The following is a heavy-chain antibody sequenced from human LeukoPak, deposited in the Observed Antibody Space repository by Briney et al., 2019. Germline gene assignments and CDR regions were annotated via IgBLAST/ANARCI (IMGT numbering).Heavy chain of an antibody. CDR1: GGSISSSSYY. J-gene: IGHJ4*02. Sequence: SETLSLTCTVSGGSISSSSYYWGWIRQPPGKGLEWIGSIYYSGSTYYNPSLKSRVTISVDTSKNQFSLKLSSVTAADTAVYYCARWIGYYFDYWGQGTLVTVSS. CDR2: IYYSGST. D-gene: IGHD3-10*01. CDR3: ARWIGYYFDY. V-gene: IGHV4-39*07.